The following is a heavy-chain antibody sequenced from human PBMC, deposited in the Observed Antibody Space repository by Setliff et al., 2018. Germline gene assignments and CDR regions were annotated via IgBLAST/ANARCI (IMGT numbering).Heavy chain of an antibody. Sequence: GGSLRLSCAASGLTFSSYWMTWVRQAPGKGLEWLANIKQDGSEIYSVDSVKGRFSISRDNAKNSLYLQMNSLRAEDTAVYYCAKMVGGSRSSGSCYFDYWGQGTLVTVSS. CDR1: GLTFSSYW. CDR2: IKQDGSEI. D-gene: IGHD2-15*01. J-gene: IGHJ4*02. V-gene: IGHV3-7*03. CDR3: AKMVGGSRSSGSCYFDY.